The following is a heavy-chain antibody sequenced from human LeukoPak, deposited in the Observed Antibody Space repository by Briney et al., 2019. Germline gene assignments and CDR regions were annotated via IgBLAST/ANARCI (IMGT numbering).Heavy chain of an antibody. Sequence: SETLSLTCAVYGESFSGYYWSWIRQPPGKGLEWIGEINHSGSTNYNPSLKSRVTISVDTSKNQFSLKLSSVTAADTAVYYCARGVLNYYYMDVWGKGTTVTVSS. CDR3: ARGVLNYYYMDV. CDR2: INHSGST. V-gene: IGHV4-34*01. D-gene: IGHD2-8*02. J-gene: IGHJ6*03. CDR1: GESFSGYY.